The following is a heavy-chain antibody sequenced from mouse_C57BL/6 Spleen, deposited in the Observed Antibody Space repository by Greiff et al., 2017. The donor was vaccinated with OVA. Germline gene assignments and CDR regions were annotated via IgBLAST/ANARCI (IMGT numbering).Heavy chain of an antibody. CDR1: GYAFSSYW. D-gene: IGHD1-1*01. CDR2: IYPGDGDT. J-gene: IGHJ1*03. Sequence: QVQLQQSGAELVKPGASVKISCKASGYAFSSYWMNWVKQRPGKGLEWIGQIYPGDGDTNYNGKFKGKATLTADKSSSTAYMQLSSLTSEDSAVYFCARSLYYYGSSPCWCFGVWGTGTTVTVSS. CDR3: ARSLYYYGSSPCWCFGV. V-gene: IGHV1-80*01.